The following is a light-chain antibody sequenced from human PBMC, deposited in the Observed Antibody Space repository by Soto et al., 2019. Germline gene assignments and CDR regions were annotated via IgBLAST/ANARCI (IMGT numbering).Light chain of an antibody. J-gene: IGLJ2*01. CDR1: SSDVGVYNY. Sequence: QSALTQPPSASGSPGQSVTISCTGTSSDVGVYNYVSWYQQHPGKAPQLLIYEVSKRPSGVPDRFSGSKSGNTASLTVSGLQAEDEADFYCSSYAGSNNVVFGGGTKLTVL. V-gene: IGLV2-8*01. CDR2: EVS. CDR3: SSYAGSNNVV.